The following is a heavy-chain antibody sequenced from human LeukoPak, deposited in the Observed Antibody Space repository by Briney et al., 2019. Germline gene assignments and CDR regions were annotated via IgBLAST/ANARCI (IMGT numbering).Heavy chain of an antibody. D-gene: IGHD1-26*01. J-gene: IGHJ4*02. CDR1: GFTFSSYS. CDR3: ARDATLYSGSYVYFDY. Sequence: SGGSLRLSCAASGFTFSSYSMNWVRQAPGKGLEWVSSISSSSSSYIYYADSVKGRFTISRDNAKNSLYLQMNSPRAEDTAVYYCARDATLYSGSYVYFDYWGQGTLVTVSS. CDR2: ISSSSSSYI. V-gene: IGHV3-21*01.